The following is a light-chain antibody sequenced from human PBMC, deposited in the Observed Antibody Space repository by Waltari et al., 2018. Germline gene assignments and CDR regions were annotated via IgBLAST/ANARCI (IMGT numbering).Light chain of an antibody. J-gene: IGKJ2*01. CDR3: QQYNNWPPYT. CDR2: DAS. V-gene: IGKV3-15*01. CDR1: HTLDSN. Sequence: EIVMTQSPATLSVSPGERVTLSGRASHTLDSNFLAWYQQKPGQAPRLLIYDASTRATGIPGRFSGSGSGTEFTLTISSIQSEDFAVYYCQQYNNWPPYTFGQGTKLEIK.